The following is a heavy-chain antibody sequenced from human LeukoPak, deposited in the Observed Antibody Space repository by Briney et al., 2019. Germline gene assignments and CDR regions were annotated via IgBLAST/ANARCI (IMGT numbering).Heavy chain of an antibody. V-gene: IGHV3-23*01. J-gene: IGHJ4*02. D-gene: IGHD2-2*01. Sequence: PGGSLRLSCAASGFTFSSYAMSWVRQAPGKGLEWVSAISGSGGSTYYADSVKGRFTISRDNSKNTLYLQMNSLRAEDTAVYYCARLGGVDYCSSTSCTPDYWGQGTLVTVSS. CDR3: ARLGGVDYCSSTSCTPDY. CDR2: ISGSGGST. CDR1: GFTFSSYA.